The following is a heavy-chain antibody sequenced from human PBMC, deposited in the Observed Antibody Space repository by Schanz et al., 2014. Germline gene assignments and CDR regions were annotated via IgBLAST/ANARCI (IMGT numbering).Heavy chain of an antibody. CDR1: RFTFSNYA. J-gene: IGHJ4*02. Sequence: EVQVVESGGGLVQPGGSLRLSCAASRFTFSNYAMNWVRLVPGKGLECVSGISGGGGSAYYADSVKGRFTISRDNSKNTLYLQMSSLRTEDTAVYFCAGGRAVVTPLDFWGQGTLVTVSS. D-gene: IGHD2-15*01. CDR3: AGGRAVVTPLDF. CDR2: ISGGGGSA. V-gene: IGHV3-23*04.